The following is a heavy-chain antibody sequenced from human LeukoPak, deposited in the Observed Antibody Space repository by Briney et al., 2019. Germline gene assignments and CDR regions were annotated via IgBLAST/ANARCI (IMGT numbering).Heavy chain of an antibody. Sequence: GGSLRLSCAVSGFTFSGHRMFWVRQAPGRGLEWVSSTNSDGSSRGYTDSVKGRFTISRDNSKNTLYLQMNSLRAEDTAVYYCANPIAVAGTASLDYWGQGTLVTVSS. CDR2: TNSDGSSR. CDR1: GFTFSGHR. CDR3: ANPIAVAGTASLDY. D-gene: IGHD6-19*01. V-gene: IGHV3-74*01. J-gene: IGHJ4*02.